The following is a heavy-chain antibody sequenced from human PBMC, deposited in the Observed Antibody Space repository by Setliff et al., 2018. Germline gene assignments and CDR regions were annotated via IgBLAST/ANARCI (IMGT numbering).Heavy chain of an antibody. CDR1: GITFRTYS. D-gene: IGHD3-3*01. V-gene: IGHV3-7*03. CDR2: IKQDGSEK. Sequence: GGSLRLSCAASGITFRTYSLNWVRQAPGKGLEWVANIKQDGSEKYYVDSVKGRFTISRDNAKNSLYLQMNSLRSEDTAVYYCATVFWSGYYVAEYFQHWGQGTLVTVS. CDR3: ATVFWSGYYVAEYFQH. J-gene: IGHJ1*01.